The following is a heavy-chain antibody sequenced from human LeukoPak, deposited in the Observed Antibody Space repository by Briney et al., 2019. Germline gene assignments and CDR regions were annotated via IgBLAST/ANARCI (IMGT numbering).Heavy chain of an antibody. V-gene: IGHV1-2*02. CDR3: ASLPQSIAARPYFDY. CDR2: TNPNSGGT. J-gene: IGHJ4*02. D-gene: IGHD6-6*01. CDR1: GYTFTGYY. Sequence: VASVKVSCKASGYTFTGYYMHWVQQAPGQGLEWMGWTNPNSGGTNYAQRFQGRVTMTRDTSISTAYMELSRLRSDDTAVYYCASLPQSIAARPYFDYWGQGTLVTVSS.